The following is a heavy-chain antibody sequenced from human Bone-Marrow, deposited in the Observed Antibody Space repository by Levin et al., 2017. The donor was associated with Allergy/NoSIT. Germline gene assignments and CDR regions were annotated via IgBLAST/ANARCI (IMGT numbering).Heavy chain of an antibody. CDR1: GFTFSSYA. CDR3: ARDRTNGVCYTGYYYYDGMDV. D-gene: IGHD2-8*01. Sequence: PGGSLRLSCAASGFTFSSYAMHWVRQAPGKGLEWVAVISYDGSNKYYADSVKGRFTISRDNSKNTLYLQMNSLRAEDTAVYYCARDRTNGVCYTGYYYYDGMDVWGQGTTVTVSS. CDR2: ISYDGSNK. V-gene: IGHV3-30-3*01. J-gene: IGHJ6*02.